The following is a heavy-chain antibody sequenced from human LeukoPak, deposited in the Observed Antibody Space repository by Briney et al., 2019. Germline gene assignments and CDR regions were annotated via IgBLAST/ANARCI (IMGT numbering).Heavy chain of an antibody. J-gene: IGHJ6*02. Sequence: QPGRSLRLSCAASGFTFSSYGMHWVRQAPGKGLEWVVVISYDGSNKYYADSVKGRFTISRDNSKNTLYLQMNSLRAEDTAVYYCAKDRGTCSSSSGCYGMDVWGQGTTVTVSS. V-gene: IGHV3-30*18. CDR1: GFTFSSYG. D-gene: IGHD6-6*01. CDR3: AKDRGTCSSSSGCYGMDV. CDR2: ISYDGSNK.